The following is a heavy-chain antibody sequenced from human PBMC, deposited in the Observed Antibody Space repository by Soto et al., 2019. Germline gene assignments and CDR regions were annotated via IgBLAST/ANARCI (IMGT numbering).Heavy chain of an antibody. D-gene: IGHD2-8*01. CDR2: IYPGDSDT. V-gene: IGHV5-51*01. J-gene: IGHJ6*02. CDR1: GYTFTTDW. CDR3: ARRGSLYCTNGVCYTPHNYYGMAV. Sequence: PGESLKISWKASGYTFTTDWIAWVRQMPGKGMEWMGAIYPGDSDTRYSPTFPGQVTISADKSISTAYLQWSSLKASDTAMYYCARRGSLYCTNGVCYTPHNYYGMAVWGQGTTVTVSS.